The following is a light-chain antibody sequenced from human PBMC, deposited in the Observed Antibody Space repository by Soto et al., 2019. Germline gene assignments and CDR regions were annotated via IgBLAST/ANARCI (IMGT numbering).Light chain of an antibody. Sequence: QSVLTQPASVSGSPGQSITISCTGTSSDVGGYNYVSWYQHHPGKAPKLMIFDVSHRPSGVSNRFSGSKSGNTASLTISGLQAEYEADYYCSSYTASSTYVFGTGTKLTVL. V-gene: IGLV2-14*03. J-gene: IGLJ1*01. CDR1: SSDVGGYNY. CDR2: DVS. CDR3: SSYTASSTYV.